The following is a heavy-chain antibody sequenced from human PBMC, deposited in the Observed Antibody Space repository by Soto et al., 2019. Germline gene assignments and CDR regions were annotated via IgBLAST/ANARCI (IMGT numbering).Heavy chain of an antibody. D-gene: IGHD3-3*01. Sequence: PSETLTVTCTFSGGSISIYYWSWIRQPPGKGLDLIGYISYTGSTNYNPSLKSRVTISVDTSKNQFSLKLSSVTAADTAVYYCASGGQGYDFWSGYYYKDFFDSWGQGTLVTVSS. CDR3: ASGGQGYDFWSGYYYKDFFDS. CDR1: GGSISIYY. CDR2: ISYTGST. J-gene: IGHJ4*02. V-gene: IGHV4-59*01.